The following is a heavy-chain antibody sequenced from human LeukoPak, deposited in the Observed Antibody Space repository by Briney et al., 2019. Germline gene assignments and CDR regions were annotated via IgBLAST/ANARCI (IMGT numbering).Heavy chain of an antibody. CDR3: ARDNYLFDY. CDR1: GGSITNDNYY. J-gene: IGHJ4*02. CDR2: IYYSGTT. D-gene: IGHD4-11*01. Sequence: SETLSLTCTVSGGSITNDNYYWAWIRQPPGKGLEWIGSIYYSGTTYDNPTLKSRVTISVDTSKNQFSLKLSSVTAADTAVYYCARDNYLFDYWGQGTLVTVSS. V-gene: IGHV4-39*07.